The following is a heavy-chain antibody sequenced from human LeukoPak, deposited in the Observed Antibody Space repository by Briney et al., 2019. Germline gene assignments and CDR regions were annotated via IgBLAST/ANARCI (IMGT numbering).Heavy chain of an antibody. J-gene: IGHJ4*02. D-gene: IGHD3-16*01. CDR3: AKELGDYVWGSYGY. CDR2: ISGSGGST. V-gene: IGHV3-23*01. CDR1: GFTFSSYS. Sequence: GGSLRLSCTASGFTFSSYSMTWVRQAPGKGLEWVSAISGSGGSTYYADSVKGRFTISRDNSKNTLYLQMNSLRAEDTAVYYCAKELGDYVWGSYGYWGQGTLVTVSS.